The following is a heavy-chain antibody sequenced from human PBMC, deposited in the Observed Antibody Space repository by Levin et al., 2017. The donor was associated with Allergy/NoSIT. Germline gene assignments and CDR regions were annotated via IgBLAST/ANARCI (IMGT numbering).Heavy chain of an antibody. CDR2: MNPNSGNT. CDR3: ARGHADSSSWWNFDY. Sequence: ISCKASGYTFTSYDINWVRQATGQGLEWMGWMNPNSGNTGYAQKFQGRVTMTRNTSISTAYMELSSLRSEDTAVYYCARGHADSSSWWNFDYWGQGTLVTVSS. D-gene: IGHD6-13*01. CDR1: GYTFTSYD. V-gene: IGHV1-8*01. J-gene: IGHJ4*02.